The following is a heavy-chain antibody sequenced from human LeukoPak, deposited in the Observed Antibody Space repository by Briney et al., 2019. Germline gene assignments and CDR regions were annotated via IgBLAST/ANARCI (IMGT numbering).Heavy chain of an antibody. V-gene: IGHV3-20*04. CDR1: GFTFSSYG. Sequence: GGTLRLSCAASGFTFSSYGMSWVRQAPGKGLEWVSGINWNGGSTGYADSVEGRFTIFRDNAKNSQYLQMNSLRVEDTALYYCARAQTYGDSRLLLDYWGQGTLVTVSS. CDR3: ARAQTYGDSRLLLDY. D-gene: IGHD4-17*01. CDR2: INWNGGST. J-gene: IGHJ4*02.